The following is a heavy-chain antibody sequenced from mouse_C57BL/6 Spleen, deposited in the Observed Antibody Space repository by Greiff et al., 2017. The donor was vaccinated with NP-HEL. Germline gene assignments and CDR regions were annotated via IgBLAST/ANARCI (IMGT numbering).Heavy chain of an antibody. Sequence: LVESGAELARPGASVKMSCKASGYTFTSYTMHWVKQRPGQGLEWIGYINPSSGYTKYNQKFKDKATLTADKSSSTAYMQLSSLTSEDSAVYYCARFGSRTFDYWGQGTTLTVSS. CDR3: ARFGSRTFDY. CDR2: INPSSGYT. V-gene: IGHV1-4*01. D-gene: IGHD1-1*01. CDR1: GYTFTSYT. J-gene: IGHJ2*01.